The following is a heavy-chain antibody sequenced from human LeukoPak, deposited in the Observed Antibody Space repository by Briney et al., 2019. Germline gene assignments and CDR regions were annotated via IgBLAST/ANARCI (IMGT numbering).Heavy chain of an antibody. CDR3: ARDSLPMVR. J-gene: IGHJ4*02. D-gene: IGHD3-10*01. V-gene: IGHV4-38-2*02. CDR1: GYSISSGYY. Sequence: SETLSLTCSVSGYSISSGYYWGWIRPPPGKGLEWIGSIYHSGSTYYNPSLKSRVTISVDTSKNQFSLKVSSVTAADTAVYYCARDSLPMVRWGPGTLVTVSS. CDR2: IYHSGST.